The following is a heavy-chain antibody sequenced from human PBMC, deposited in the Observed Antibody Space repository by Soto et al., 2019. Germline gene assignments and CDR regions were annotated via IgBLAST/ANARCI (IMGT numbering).Heavy chain of an antibody. V-gene: IGHV3-23*01. CDR3: AKATATGGGAFDI. CDR1: GFICSSYD. CDR2: ILVGGST. Sequence: GGSLRLSCAASGFICSSYDMSWVRQAPGKGLEWVSTILVGGSTHYEDSVKGRFTISRDRSKNTVYLQMNSLTAGDTAMYYCAKATATGGGAFDICGQGTMVTVSS. D-gene: IGHD2-8*02. J-gene: IGHJ3*02.